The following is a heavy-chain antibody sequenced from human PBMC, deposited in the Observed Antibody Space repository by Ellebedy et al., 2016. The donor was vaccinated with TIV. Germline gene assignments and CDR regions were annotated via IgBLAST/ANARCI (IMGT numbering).Heavy chain of an antibody. D-gene: IGHD5-18*01. J-gene: IGHJ4*02. CDR1: GYSFTDYF. Sequence: AASVKVSCKASGYSFTDYFIHWVRQAPGQGLEWMGWINPNGGATKFAQTFQGRVTWTSDTSISTAYMELNSLRSGDTAVYYCARDVGGAMDNFDYWGQGTLVTVSS. CDR2: INPNGGAT. V-gene: IGHV1-2*02. CDR3: ARDVGGAMDNFDY.